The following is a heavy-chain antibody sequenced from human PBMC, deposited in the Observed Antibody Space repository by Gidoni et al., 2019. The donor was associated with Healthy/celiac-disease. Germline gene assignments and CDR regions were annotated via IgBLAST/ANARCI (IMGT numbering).Heavy chain of an antibody. CDR2: ISSSSSYT. CDR1: AFTFRSYY. V-gene: IGHV3-11*06. Sequence: QVQLVESGGGLVKPGGSLTLSWPASAFTFRSYYMSWIRQAPGKGLEWVSYISSSSSYTNYADSVKGRFTISRDNAKNSLYLQMNSLRAEDTAVYYCARESHYYGSGSYYTYDYWGQGTLVPSPQ. D-gene: IGHD3-10*01. CDR3: ARESHYYGSGSYYTYDY. J-gene: IGHJ4*02.